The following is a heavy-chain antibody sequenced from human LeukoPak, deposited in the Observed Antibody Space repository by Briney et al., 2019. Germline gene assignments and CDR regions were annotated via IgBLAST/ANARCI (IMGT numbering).Heavy chain of an antibody. CDR3: AKHLLCPIALRLFDY. J-gene: IGHJ4*02. D-gene: IGHD5-12*01. V-gene: IGHV3-23*01. Sequence: GGSLRLSCAASGITFSSYAMSWVRQAPGKGLEWVSAVSGSGGSTYYADSVKGRFTISRDNSKNTLYLQMNSLRAEDTAVYYCAKHLLCPIALRLFDYWGQGTLVTVSS. CDR1: GITFSSYA. CDR2: VSGSGGST.